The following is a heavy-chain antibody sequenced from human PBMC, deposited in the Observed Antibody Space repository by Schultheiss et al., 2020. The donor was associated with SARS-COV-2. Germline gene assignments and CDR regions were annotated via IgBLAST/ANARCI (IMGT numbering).Heavy chain of an antibody. CDR1: GFTVGSNY. J-gene: IGHJ4*02. CDR2: IHSRGDI. V-gene: IGHV3-66*01. CDR3: AKDDDYYDFWSGYRSGFDY. Sequence: GGSLRLSCAASGFTVGSNYMAWVRQAPGKGLEWVSVIHSRGDIDYADSVRDRFTISRDNSKNTLYLQMNSLRAEDTAVYYCAKDDDYYDFWSGYRSGFDYWGQGTLVTVSS. D-gene: IGHD3-3*01.